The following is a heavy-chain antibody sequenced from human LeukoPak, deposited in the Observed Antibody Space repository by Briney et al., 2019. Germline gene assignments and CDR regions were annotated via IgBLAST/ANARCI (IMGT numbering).Heavy chain of an antibody. CDR2: IIPIFGTA. CDR3: ATRIAAAGTHDY. D-gene: IGHD6-13*01. CDR1: GGTFSSYA. Sequence: SVKVSCKASGGTFSSYAISWVRQAPGQGLEWMGGIIPIFGTANYAQKFQGRVTITADESTSTAYMELSSLRSEDTAVYYCATRIAAAGTHDYWGQGTLVTVSS. V-gene: IGHV1-69*13. J-gene: IGHJ4*02.